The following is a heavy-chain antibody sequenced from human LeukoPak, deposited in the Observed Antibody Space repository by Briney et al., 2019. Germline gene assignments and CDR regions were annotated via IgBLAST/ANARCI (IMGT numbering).Heavy chain of an antibody. Sequence: GGSLRLSCAASGVTLSTYAMSWARQAPGKGLEWVSGISSSGSGDNTYYADSVKGRFTISRDNAKNSLFLQMNSLRAEDTAVYYCARDRGWIQHDIWGQGTMVTVSS. J-gene: IGHJ3*02. V-gene: IGHV3-23*01. CDR2: ISSSGSGDNT. D-gene: IGHD5-18*01. CDR1: GVTLSTYA. CDR3: ARDRGWIQHDI.